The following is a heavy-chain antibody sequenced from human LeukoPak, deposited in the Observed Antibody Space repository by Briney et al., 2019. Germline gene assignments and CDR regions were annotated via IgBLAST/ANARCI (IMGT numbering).Heavy chain of an antibody. Sequence: ASVKVSCKASGYSFSSCSISWVRQAPGQGLEWMGWISGYNGKTKYAEKFQDRVTLTTDTSTSTAYMEMRSLRHDDTAIYYCARGLQWNYDLGWVAPWGPGTLLAVSS. V-gene: IGHV1-18*01. CDR3: ARGLQWNYDLGWVAP. J-gene: IGHJ5*02. CDR2: ISGYNGKT. CDR1: GYSFSSCS. D-gene: IGHD1-7*01.